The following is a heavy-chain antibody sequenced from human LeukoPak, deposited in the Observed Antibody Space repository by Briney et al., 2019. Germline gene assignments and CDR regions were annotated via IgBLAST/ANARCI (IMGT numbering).Heavy chain of an antibody. CDR1: GGSISSYY. J-gene: IGHJ6*03. V-gene: IGHV4-4*07. CDR3: ARGSEWIYYDILTGPLTTHYYMDV. D-gene: IGHD3-9*01. CDR2: IYTSGST. Sequence: SETLSLTCTVSGGSISSYYWSWIRQPAGKGLEWIGRIYTSGSTNYNPSLKSRVTMSVDTSKNQFSLKLNSVTAADTAVYYCARGSEWIYYDILTGPLTTHYYMDVWGKGTTVTISS.